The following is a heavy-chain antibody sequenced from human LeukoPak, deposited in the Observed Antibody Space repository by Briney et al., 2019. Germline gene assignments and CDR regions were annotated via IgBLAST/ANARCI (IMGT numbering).Heavy chain of an antibody. D-gene: IGHD2-2*02. CDR2: INPNSGGT. Sequence: ASVKVSCKASGYTFTGYYMHWVRQAPGQGLEWMGWINPNSGGTNYAQKFQGRVTMTRGTSISTAYMELSRLRSDDTAVYYCAREGLGYCSSTSCYRGSGYFDYWGQGTLVTVSS. V-gene: IGHV1-2*02. CDR3: AREGLGYCSSTSCYRGSGYFDY. CDR1: GYTFTGYY. J-gene: IGHJ4*02.